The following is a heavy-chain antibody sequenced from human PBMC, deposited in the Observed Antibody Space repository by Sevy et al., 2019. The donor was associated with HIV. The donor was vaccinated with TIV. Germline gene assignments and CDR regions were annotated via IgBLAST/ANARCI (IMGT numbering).Heavy chain of an antibody. CDR1: GFTYSSQW. D-gene: IGHD2-21*01. J-gene: IGHJ4*02. CDR3: ARGSRGLPSS. V-gene: IGHV3-74*01. CDR2: INSDGENA. Sequence: GGSLRLSCTASGFTYSSQWMHWVRQAPGKGLVWVSRINSDGENAGYAESVKGRFTISRDNSKNTVFLQMTSLRVEDTALYYCARGSRGLPSSWGQGTLVTVSS.